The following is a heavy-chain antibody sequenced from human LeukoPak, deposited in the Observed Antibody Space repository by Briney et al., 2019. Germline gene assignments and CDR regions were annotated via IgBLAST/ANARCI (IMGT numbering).Heavy chain of an antibody. Sequence: ASVKVSCKASGYTFTIYGISWVRQAPGQGLEWMGWISAYNGNTNYAQKLQGRVTMTTDTSTSTAYMELRSLRSDDTAVYYCARDDIVVVPAASNWFDPWGQGTLVTVSS. V-gene: IGHV1-18*01. D-gene: IGHD2-2*01. CDR1: GYTFTIYG. CDR2: ISAYNGNT. J-gene: IGHJ5*02. CDR3: ARDDIVVVPAASNWFDP.